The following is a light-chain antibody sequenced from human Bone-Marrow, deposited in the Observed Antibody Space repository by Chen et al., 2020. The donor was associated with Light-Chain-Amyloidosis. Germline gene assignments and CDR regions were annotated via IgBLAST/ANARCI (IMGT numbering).Light chain of an antibody. Sequence: DIVMTQSPDSLAVSLGERATINCKSSQSVLSSSKNKNVLIWYQQKPGQPPKLLIYWASTRESGVPERFSGSGSGTDFTLTISSLQAEDVAVYYCQQYHSIPWTFGQGTKVEIK. CDR2: WAS. CDR3: QQYHSIPWT. V-gene: IGKV4-1*01. J-gene: IGKJ1*01. CDR1: QSVLSSSKNKNV.